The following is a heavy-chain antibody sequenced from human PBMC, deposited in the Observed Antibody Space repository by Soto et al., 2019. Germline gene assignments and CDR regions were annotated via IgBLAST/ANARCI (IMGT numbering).Heavy chain of an antibody. CDR2: IYYSGST. D-gene: IGHD5-18*01. Sequence: PSETLSLTCTVSGGSISSGGYYWSWIRQHPGKGLEWIGYIYYSGSTYYNPSLKSRVTISVDTSKNQFSLKLSSVTAADTAVYYCAREADTARGRGWFDPWGQGTLVTVSS. CDR3: AREADTARGRGWFDP. J-gene: IGHJ5*02. CDR1: GGSISSGGYY. V-gene: IGHV4-31*03.